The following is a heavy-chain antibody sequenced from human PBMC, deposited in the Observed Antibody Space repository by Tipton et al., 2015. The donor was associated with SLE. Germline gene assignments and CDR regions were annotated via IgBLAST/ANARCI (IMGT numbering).Heavy chain of an antibody. J-gene: IGHJ5*02. CDR2: SYHTGSI. V-gene: IGHV4-38-2*02. D-gene: IGHD6-25*01. CDR1: GYSISSGYY. Sequence: TLSLTCTVSGYSISSGYYWGWVRQSPGKGLEWIGCSYHTGSIDYNPSLKTRVIISVETSKNQFSLNLTSVTAADTAVYYCARGGDEFSSGLNWFEPWGQGTLVTVSS. CDR3: ARGGDEFSSGLNWFEP.